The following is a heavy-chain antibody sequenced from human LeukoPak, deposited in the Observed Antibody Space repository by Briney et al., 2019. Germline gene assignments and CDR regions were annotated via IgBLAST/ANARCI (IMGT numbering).Heavy chain of an antibody. Sequence: SETLSLTCAVYGGSFSGYYWSWIRQPPGKGLEWIGEINHSGSTNYNPSLKSRVTISVDTSKNQFSLKLSSVTAADTAVYYCARGPGGWSGYLTHHYGMDVWGQGTTVTVSS. CDR3: ARGPGGWSGYLTHHYGMDV. D-gene: IGHD3-3*01. V-gene: IGHV4-34*01. J-gene: IGHJ6*02. CDR2: INHSGST. CDR1: GGSFSGYY.